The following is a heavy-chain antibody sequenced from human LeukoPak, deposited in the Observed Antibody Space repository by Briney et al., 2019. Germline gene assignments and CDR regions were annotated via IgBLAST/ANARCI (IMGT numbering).Heavy chain of an antibody. D-gene: IGHD3-22*01. J-gene: IGHJ3*02. Sequence: ASVKVSCKASGYTFTGYYMHWVRQAPGQGLEWMGWINPNSGGTNYAQKFQGRVTMTRDTSISTVYMELSSLRSEDTAVYYCARDRYYDSSGYSNAFDIWGHGTLVTVSS. CDR3: ARDRYYDSSGYSNAFDI. CDR2: INPNSGGT. CDR1: GYTFTGYY. V-gene: IGHV1-2*02.